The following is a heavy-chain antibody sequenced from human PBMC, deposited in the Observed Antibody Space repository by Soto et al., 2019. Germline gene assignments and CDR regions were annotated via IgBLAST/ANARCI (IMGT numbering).Heavy chain of an antibody. J-gene: IGHJ4*02. CDR3: ARDLAYRGYDFADSFDY. CDR1: GYTFTSYA. V-gene: IGHV1-3*01. Sequence: ASVKVSCKASGYTFTSYAMHWVRQAPGQRLEWMGWINAGNGNTKYSQKFQGRVTITKDTSASTAYMELNSLKAEDTAVYYCARDLAYRGYDFADSFDYWGQGALVTVSS. D-gene: IGHD5-12*01. CDR2: INAGNGNT.